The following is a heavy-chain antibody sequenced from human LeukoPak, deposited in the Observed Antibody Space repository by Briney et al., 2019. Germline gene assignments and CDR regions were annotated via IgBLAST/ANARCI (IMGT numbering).Heavy chain of an antibody. J-gene: IGHJ3*02. V-gene: IGHV3-30*02. D-gene: IGHD6-19*01. Sequence: PGGSLRLSCAASGFTFSSYGMHWVRQAPGKGLEWVAFIRYDGSNKYYADSVKGRFTISRDNSKNTLYLQMNSLRAEDTAVYYCAKDRPVAGTRVDAFDIWGQGTMVTVSS. CDR2: IRYDGSNK. CDR3: AKDRPVAGTRVDAFDI. CDR1: GFTFSSYG.